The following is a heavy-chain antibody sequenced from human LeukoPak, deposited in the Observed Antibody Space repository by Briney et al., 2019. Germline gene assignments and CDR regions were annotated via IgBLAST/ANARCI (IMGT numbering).Heavy chain of an antibody. Sequence: PGGSLRLSCAASGFTVSSNYMSWVRQAPGKGLEWVSFIRYDGINKYYPDSVKGRFTISRDNSKNTLYLHMNSLRAEDTAVYYCAKDIATMRWLRPDPSVDYWGQGTLVTVSS. CDR2: IRYDGINK. V-gene: IGHV3-30*02. J-gene: IGHJ4*02. CDR1: GFTVSSNY. D-gene: IGHD5-12*01. CDR3: AKDIATMRWLRPDPSVDY.